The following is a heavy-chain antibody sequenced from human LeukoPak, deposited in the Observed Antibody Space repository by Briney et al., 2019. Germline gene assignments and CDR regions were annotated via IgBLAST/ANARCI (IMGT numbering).Heavy chain of an antibody. J-gene: IGHJ4*02. CDR2: IYYSGST. CDR3: ARGTPHHRYGSGSYLDY. D-gene: IGHD3-10*01. Sequence: SETLSLTCTVSGGSISSYYWSWIRQPPGKGLEWIGYIYYSGSTNYNPSLKSRVTISVDTSKNQFPLKLSSVTAADMAVYYCARGTPHHRYGSGSYLDYWGQGTLVTVSS. CDR1: GGSISSYY. V-gene: IGHV4-59*01.